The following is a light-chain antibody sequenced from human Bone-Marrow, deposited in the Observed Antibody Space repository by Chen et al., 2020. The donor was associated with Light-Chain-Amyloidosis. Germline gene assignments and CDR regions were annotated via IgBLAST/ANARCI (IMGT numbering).Light chain of an antibody. CDR3: QSADSSGTYEVI. Sequence: SYELTQPPSVSVSPGQTARITCSGDDLPTKSAYWYQQKPCQAPVLVIHRDTERPSGISERLSGSSSGTTATLTISGVQAEDEADYHCQSADSSGTYEVIVGGGTKLTVL. V-gene: IGLV3-25*03. CDR2: RDT. J-gene: IGLJ2*01. CDR1: DLPTKS.